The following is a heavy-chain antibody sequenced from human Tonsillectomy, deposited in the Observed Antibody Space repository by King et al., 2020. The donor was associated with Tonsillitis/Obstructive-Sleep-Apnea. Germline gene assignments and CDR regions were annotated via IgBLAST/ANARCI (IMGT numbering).Heavy chain of an antibody. CDR1: GFTFSSYE. D-gene: IGHD6-13*01. J-gene: IGHJ4*02. V-gene: IGHV3-48*03. Sequence: VQLVESGGDLVQPGGSRRLSCAASGFTFSSYEMDWVRQAPGKGLEWVSYISSSGRTIFYADSVKGRFTISRDNAKNSLYLQMNSLRAEDTAVYYCARLAAPGYYFDFWGQGTLVTVSS. CDR3: ARLAAPGYYFDF. CDR2: ISSSGRTI.